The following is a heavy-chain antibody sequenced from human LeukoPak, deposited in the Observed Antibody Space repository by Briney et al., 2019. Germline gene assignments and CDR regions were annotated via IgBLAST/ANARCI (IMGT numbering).Heavy chain of an antibody. CDR2: ISAYNGKT. D-gene: IGHD6-13*01. CDR1: GYTFTSYG. V-gene: IGHV1-18*01. Sequence: ASMKVSCKASGYTFTSYGISWVRQAPGQGLEWMGWISAYNGKTNYAQKLQGRVTMTTDTSTSTAYMELRSLRSDDTAVYYCAREPLVAAAGPIDYWGQGTLVTVSS. J-gene: IGHJ4*02. CDR3: AREPLVAAAGPIDY.